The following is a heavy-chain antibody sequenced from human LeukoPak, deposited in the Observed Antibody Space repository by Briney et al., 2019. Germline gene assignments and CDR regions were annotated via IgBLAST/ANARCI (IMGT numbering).Heavy chain of an antibody. J-gene: IGHJ6*02. V-gene: IGHV1-69*04. CDR1: GYTFTSYG. D-gene: IGHD3-22*01. Sequence: ASVKVSCKAAGYTFTSYGISWVRQAPGQGLEWMGRIIPILGIANYAQKFQGRVTITADKSTSTAYMELSSLRSEDTAVYYCAREDTMIVVVIGYGMDVWGQGTTVTVSS. CDR3: AREDTMIVVVIGYGMDV. CDR2: IIPILGIA.